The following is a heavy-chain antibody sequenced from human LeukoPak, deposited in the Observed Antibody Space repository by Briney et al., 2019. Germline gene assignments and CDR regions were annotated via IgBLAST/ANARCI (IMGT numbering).Heavy chain of an antibody. D-gene: IGHD3-10*01. CDR1: GVSISSSNW. CDR3: ARAYGSEEDYYYGMDV. V-gene: IGHV4-4*02. CDR2: IYHSGST. J-gene: IGHJ6*04. Sequence: ASGTLSLTCAVSGVSISSSNWWSWVRQPPGKGLEWIGEIYHSGSTNYNPSLKSRVTISVDKSKNQFSLKLSSVTAADTAVYYCARAYGSEEDYYYGMDVWGKGTTVTVSS.